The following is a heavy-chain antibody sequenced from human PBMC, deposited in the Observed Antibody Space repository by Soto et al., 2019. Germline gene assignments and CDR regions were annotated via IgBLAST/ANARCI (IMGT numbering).Heavy chain of an antibody. J-gene: IGHJ3*02. Sequence: QMQLQESGPGLVKPSETLSLTCTVPGGSVSRSNYYWTWIRQPPGKGLEWIGYVYYSGSTNYSPSLKSRVTISVDTTKNQFSLKVSSVTAADSALYYCARSPFTRDVAGRDAFDIWGQGTVVTVSS. CDR1: GGSVSRSNYY. D-gene: IGHD2-2*01. CDR3: ARSPFTRDVAGRDAFDI. CDR2: VYYSGST. V-gene: IGHV4-61*01.